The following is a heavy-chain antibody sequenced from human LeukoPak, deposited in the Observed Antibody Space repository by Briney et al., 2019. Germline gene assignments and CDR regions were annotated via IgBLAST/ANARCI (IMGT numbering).Heavy chain of an antibody. CDR3: ARDKYSSSSDY. CDR2: IYSGGST. CDR1: GFTFSNYA. D-gene: IGHD6-6*01. J-gene: IGHJ4*02. Sequence: GGSLRLSCAASGFTFSNYAMSWVRQAPGKGLEWVSVIYSGGSTYYADSVKGRFTISRDDSKNTLYLQMNSLRAEDTAVYYCARDKYSSSSDYWGQGTLVTVSS. V-gene: IGHV3-66*01.